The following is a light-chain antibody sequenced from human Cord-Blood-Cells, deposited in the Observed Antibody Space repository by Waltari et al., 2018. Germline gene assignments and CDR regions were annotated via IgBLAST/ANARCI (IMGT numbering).Light chain of an antibody. J-gene: IGLJ1*01. CDR3: CSYAGSSTYV. V-gene: IGLV2-23*02. Sequence: QSALTQPASVSGSPGQSITIPCTGTSSDLGSYNLVSWYQQHPGKAPKLMIYEVSKRPSGVSNRFSGSKSGNTASLTISGLQAEDEADYYCCSYAGSSTYVFGTGTKVTVL. CDR2: EVS. CDR1: SSDLGSYNL.